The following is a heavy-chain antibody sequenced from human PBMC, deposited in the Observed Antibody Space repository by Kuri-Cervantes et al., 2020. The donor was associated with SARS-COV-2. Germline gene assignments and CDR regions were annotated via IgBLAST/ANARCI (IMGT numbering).Heavy chain of an antibody. V-gene: IGHV3-21*04. CDR2: ISSSSSYI. Sequence: GESLKISCAASGFTFSSYSMNWVRQAPGKGLEWVSSISSSSSYIYYADSVKGRFTISRDNSKNTLYLQMNSLRAEDTAVYYCAKGSRPRFGELAPHDLVIDGYWGQGTLVTVSS. CDR3: AKGSRPRFGELAPHDLVIDGY. CDR1: GFTFSSYS. D-gene: IGHD3-10*01. J-gene: IGHJ4*02.